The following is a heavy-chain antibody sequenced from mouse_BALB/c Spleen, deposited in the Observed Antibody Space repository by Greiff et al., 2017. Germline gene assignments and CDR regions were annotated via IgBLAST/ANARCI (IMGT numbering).Heavy chain of an antibody. CDR2: ISSGGSYT. V-gene: IGHV5-6*01. D-gene: IGHD2-3*01. Sequence: DVHLVESGGDLVKPGGSLKLSCAASGFTFSSYGMSWVRQTPDKRLEWVATISSGGSYTYYPDSVKGRFTISRDNAKNTLYLQMSSLKSEDTAMYYCARQDGYYDDWGQGTTLTVSS. J-gene: IGHJ2*01. CDR1: GFTFSSYG. CDR3: ARQDGYYDD.